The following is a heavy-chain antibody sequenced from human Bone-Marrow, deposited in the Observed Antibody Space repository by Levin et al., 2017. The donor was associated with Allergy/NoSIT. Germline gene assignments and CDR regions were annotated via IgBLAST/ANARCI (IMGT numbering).Heavy chain of an antibody. D-gene: IGHD3-16*01. J-gene: IGHJ4*02. CDR1: GFSISPYA. V-gene: IGHV3-30*02. CDR2: TLLDGSRS. CDR3: STWGFKLGVDY. Sequence: GGSLRLSCEASGFSISPYAMNWVRQAPGKGLEWVANTLLDGSRSWYGDSLRGRCTISRDNSKNTLYLQMNDLRLEDTAVYYCSTWGFKLGVDYWGEGIMVIVSS.